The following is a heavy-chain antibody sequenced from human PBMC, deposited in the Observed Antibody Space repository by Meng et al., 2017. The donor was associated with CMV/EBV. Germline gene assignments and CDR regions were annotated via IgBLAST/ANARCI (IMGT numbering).Heavy chain of an antibody. V-gene: IGHV3-30*02. J-gene: IGHJ4*02. CDR2: IRHDGTTN. CDR1: GSTFDNYG. Sequence: GASLNISCAASGSTFDNYGKHWVRQTPGKGLERVAFIRHDGTTNFYGDSMKGRFTISRDNSKNTVYLQMNSLRPEATAIYYCAKDLLLFGGANAYFDHWGQGTLVTVSS. CDR3: AKDLLLFGGANAYFDH. D-gene: IGHD3-16*01.